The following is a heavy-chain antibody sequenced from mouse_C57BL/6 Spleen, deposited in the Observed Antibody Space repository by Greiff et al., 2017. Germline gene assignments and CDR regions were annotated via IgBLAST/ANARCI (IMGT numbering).Heavy chain of an antibody. V-gene: IGHV1-80*01. CDR2: IYPGDGDT. CDR3: ARGGNYDYPYAMDY. J-gene: IGHJ4*01. D-gene: IGHD2-4*01. Sequence: QVQLQQSGAELVKPGASVKISCKASGYAFSSYWMNWVKQRPGKGLEWIGQIYPGDGDTNYNGKFKGKATLTADKSSSTAYMQLSSLTSEDSAVYFCARGGNYDYPYAMDYWGQGTSVTVSS. CDR1: GYAFSSYW.